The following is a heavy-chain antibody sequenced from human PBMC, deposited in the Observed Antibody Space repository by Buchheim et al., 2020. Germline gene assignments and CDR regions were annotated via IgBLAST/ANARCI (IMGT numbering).Heavy chain of an antibody. CDR3: SRDYQVNSP. D-gene: IGHD2/OR15-2a*01. V-gene: IGHV3-49*04. CDR1: GFNFGDYA. J-gene: IGHJ4*02. Sequence: EVQLVESGGGLVQPGRSLRLSCSGSGFNFGDYAMTWVRQAPGRGLEWVGFIRSKAYGGTTKYAASVEGRFTISRDDSKSIAYLQMNSLKIEDTAVYYCSRDYQVNSPWGQGT. CDR2: IRSKAYGGTT.